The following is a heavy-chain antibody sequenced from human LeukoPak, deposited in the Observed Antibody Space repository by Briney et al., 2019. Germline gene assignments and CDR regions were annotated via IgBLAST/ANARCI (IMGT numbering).Heavy chain of an antibody. J-gene: IGHJ5*02. Sequence: SETLSLTCAVYGGSFSGYYWSWIRQHPGKGLEWIGEINHSGSTNYNPSLKSRVTISVDTSKNQFSLKLSSVTAADTAVYYCARGRNHWFDPWGQGTLVTVSS. CDR2: INHSGST. V-gene: IGHV4-34*01. CDR3: ARGRNHWFDP. D-gene: IGHD3-10*01. CDR1: GGSFSGYY.